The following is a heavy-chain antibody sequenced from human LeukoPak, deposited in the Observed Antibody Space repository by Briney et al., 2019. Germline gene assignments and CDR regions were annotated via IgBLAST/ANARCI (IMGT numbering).Heavy chain of an antibody. CDR2: IYASGST. CDR3: ATSGYCSSTSCRNNYYYYMDV. J-gene: IGHJ6*03. V-gene: IGHV4-4*07. CDR1: GGSISSYY. Sequence: SETLSLTCTGSGGSISSYYWSWIRQPAGKGLEWIGRIYASGSTNYNPSLKRRVTMSVDTSKNQFSLKLSSVTAADTAVYYCATSGYCSSTSCRNNYYYYMDVWGKGTTVTVSS. D-gene: IGHD2-2*01.